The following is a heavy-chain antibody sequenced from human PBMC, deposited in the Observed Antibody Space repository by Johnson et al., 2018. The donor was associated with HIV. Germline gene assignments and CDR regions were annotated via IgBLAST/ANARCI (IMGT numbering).Heavy chain of an antibody. CDR3: ARDRATIFGVDDAFDI. CDR1: GFTFNNFS. CDR2: ISYDGSNK. Sequence: VQLVESGGGVVQPGRSLRLSCAASGFTFNNFSMHWVRQAPGKGLEWVAVISYDGSNKAFADSVKGRFTIYRDNAKNTLYLQMNSLRAEDTAVYYCARDRATIFGVDDAFDIWGQGTMVTVSS. V-gene: IGHV3-30-3*01. J-gene: IGHJ3*02. D-gene: IGHD3-3*01.